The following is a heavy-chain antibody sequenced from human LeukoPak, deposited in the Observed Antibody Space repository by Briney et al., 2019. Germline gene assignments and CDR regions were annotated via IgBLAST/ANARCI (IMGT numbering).Heavy chain of an antibody. V-gene: IGHV3-23*01. Sequence: GGSLRLSCAASGFTVSSNYMSWVRQAPGKGLEWVSHISASGGSAYYADSVKGRFTISKDNSKNTLYLQMSSLRVDDTAVYYCARDHGRTPYDYWGQGTLVTVSS. D-gene: IGHD5-24*01. CDR3: ARDHGRTPYDY. CDR2: ISASGGSA. CDR1: GFTVSSNY. J-gene: IGHJ4*02.